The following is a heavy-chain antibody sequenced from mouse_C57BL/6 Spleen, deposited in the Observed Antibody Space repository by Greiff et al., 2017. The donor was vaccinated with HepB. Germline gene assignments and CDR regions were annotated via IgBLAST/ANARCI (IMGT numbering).Heavy chain of an antibody. CDR2: IYPGDGDT. CDR1: GYAFSSYW. V-gene: IGHV1-80*01. J-gene: IGHJ2*01. Sequence: VQLQQSGAELVKPGASVKISCKASGYAFSSYWMNWVKQRPGKGLEWIGQIYPGDGDTNYNGKFKGKATLTADKSSSTAYMQLSSLTSEDSAVYYCARVEGSDYYFDYWGQGTTLTVSS. CDR3: ARVEGSDYYFDY.